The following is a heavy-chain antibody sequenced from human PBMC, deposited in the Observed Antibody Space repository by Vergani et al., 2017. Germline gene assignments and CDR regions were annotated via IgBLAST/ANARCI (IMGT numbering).Heavy chain of an antibody. CDR2: IWYDGSNK. D-gene: IGHD6-6*01. Sequence: VQLLESGGGLIQPGGSLRLSCAASGFTFSSYGMHWVRQAPGKGLEWVAVIWYDGSNKYYADSVKGRFTISRDNSKNTLYLQMNSLRAEDTAVYYCARDPSDPEYSSSSPFDYWGQGTLVTVSS. J-gene: IGHJ4*02. V-gene: IGHV3-33*01. CDR1: GFTFSSYG. CDR3: ARDPSDPEYSSSSPFDY.